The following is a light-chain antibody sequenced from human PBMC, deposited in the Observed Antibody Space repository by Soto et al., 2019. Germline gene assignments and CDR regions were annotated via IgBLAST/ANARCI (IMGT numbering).Light chain of an antibody. V-gene: IGLV2-11*01. CDR3: CSFAVSSLHVM. CDR2: DVD. CDR1: SGDIGPYNY. J-gene: IGLJ3*02. Sequence: QSVLTQPRSVSGSPGQSVTISCTGSSGDIGPYNYVSWYQQHPGKAPRLIIYDVDKRPSGVPDRFSASKSGNTASLTISGLQAEDEAHYHCCSFAVSSLHVMFGGGTQLTV.